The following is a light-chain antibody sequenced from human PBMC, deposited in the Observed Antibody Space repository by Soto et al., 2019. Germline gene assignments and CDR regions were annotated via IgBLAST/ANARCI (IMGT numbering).Light chain of an antibody. CDR2: AST. CDR1: QSVSSN. Sequence: EIVVTQSPGTLSLSPGERATLSCRASQSVSSNHLAWYQQKPGQAPRLLIFASTGRPAVIPDRFSGSGSGTDFTLTINSLQSEDFAVYYCQPYNNWPLTFGGGTKV. V-gene: IGKV3D-15*01. J-gene: IGKJ4*01. CDR3: QPYNNWPLT.